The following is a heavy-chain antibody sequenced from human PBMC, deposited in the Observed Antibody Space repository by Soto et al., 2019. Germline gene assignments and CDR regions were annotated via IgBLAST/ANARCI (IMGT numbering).Heavy chain of an antibody. CDR1: GDSISSGGYY. CDR3: ARGYCSSTSCFDP. D-gene: IGHD2-2*01. J-gene: IGHJ5*02. CDR2: IYYSGST. Sequence: SETLSLTCTVSGDSISSGGYYWSWIRQHPGKGLEWIGYIYYSGSTNYNPSLKSRVTISVDTSKNQFSLKLSSVTAADTAVYYCARGYCSSTSCFDPWGQGTLVTVSS. V-gene: IGHV4-31*03.